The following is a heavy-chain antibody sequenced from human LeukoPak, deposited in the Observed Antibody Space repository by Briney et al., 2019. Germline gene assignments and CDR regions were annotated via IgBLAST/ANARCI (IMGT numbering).Heavy chain of an antibody. Sequence: SETLSLTCTVSGGSISSYYWSWIRQPPGKGLEWIGCIYYSGSTNYNPSLKSRVTISVDTSKNQFSLKLSSVTAADTAVYYCARRGRYSSGWYYFDYWGQGTLVTVSS. CDR1: GGSISSYY. CDR3: ARRGRYSSGWYYFDY. V-gene: IGHV4-59*08. J-gene: IGHJ4*02. D-gene: IGHD6-19*01. CDR2: IYYSGST.